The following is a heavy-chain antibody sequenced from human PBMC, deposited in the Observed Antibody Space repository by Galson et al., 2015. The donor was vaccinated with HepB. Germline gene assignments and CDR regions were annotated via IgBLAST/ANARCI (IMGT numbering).Heavy chain of an antibody. CDR1: GFTFSSYA. J-gene: IGHJ4*01. V-gene: IGHV3-23*01. CDR3: AKDRPGSYDYIWGSYAPYYFDY. Sequence: SLRLSCAASGFTFSSYAMSWVRQAPGKGLEWVSAISGSGGSTYYADSVKGRFTISRDNSKNTLYLQMNSLRAEDTAVYYCAKDRPGSYDYIWGSYAPYYFDYWGQGTLVTVSS. CDR2: ISGSGGST. D-gene: IGHD3-16*01.